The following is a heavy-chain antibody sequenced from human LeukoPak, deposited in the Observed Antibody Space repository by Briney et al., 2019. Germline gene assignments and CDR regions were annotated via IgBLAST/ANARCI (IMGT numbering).Heavy chain of an antibody. Sequence: PGGSLRLSCAASGFTFSSYEMNWVRQAPGKGLEWVSVISGSGGSTYYAASVKGRFTISRDNSKNTLYLQMNSLRAEDTAVYYCAKDSRGYQDYFDYWGQGTLVTVSS. CDR1: GFTFSSYE. D-gene: IGHD3-22*01. J-gene: IGHJ4*02. V-gene: IGHV3-23*01. CDR2: ISGSGGST. CDR3: AKDSRGYQDYFDY.